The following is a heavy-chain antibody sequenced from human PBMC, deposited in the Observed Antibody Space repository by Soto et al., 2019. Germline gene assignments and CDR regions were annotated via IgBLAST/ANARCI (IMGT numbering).Heavy chain of an antibody. CDR3: AREPPRATAGLNYFDP. Sequence: ASVKVSCKASGYSFTNVGISWGRQAPEQGLEWVGWISPFNGHTHYAQKFQGRLTLTTDTATTTGFLELRSLRSDDTAVYYCAREPPRATAGLNYFDPWGQGTLVTVSS. CDR1: GYSFTNVG. V-gene: IGHV1-18*01. J-gene: IGHJ5*02. CDR2: ISPFNGHT. D-gene: IGHD6-13*01.